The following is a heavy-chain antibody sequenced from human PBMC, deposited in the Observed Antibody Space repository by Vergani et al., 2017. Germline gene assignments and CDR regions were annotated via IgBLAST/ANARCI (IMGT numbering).Heavy chain of an antibody. J-gene: IGHJ6*02. V-gene: IGHV3-66*01. CDR2: IYSGGST. Sequence: EVQLVESGGGLVQPGRSLRLSCAASGFTFDDYAMHWVRQAPGKGLEWVSGIYSGGSTYYADSVKGRFTISRDKSKNTLYLQMNSLRAEDTAVYYCARERIAAPYYYYYGMDVWGQGTTVTVSS. D-gene: IGHD6-13*01. CDR1: GFTFDDYA. CDR3: ARERIAAPYYYYYGMDV.